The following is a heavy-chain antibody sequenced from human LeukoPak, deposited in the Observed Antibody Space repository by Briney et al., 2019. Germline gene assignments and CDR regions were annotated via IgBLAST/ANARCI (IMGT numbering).Heavy chain of an antibody. V-gene: IGHV1-69*01. D-gene: IGHD6-19*01. CDR2: IIPIFGTA. J-gene: IGHJ5*02. CDR1: GGTFSSYA. CDR3: ARDGLGSGWYGDWFDP. Sequence: SVKVSCKASGGTFSSYAISWVRQAPGQGLEWMGGIIPIFGTANYAQKFQGRVTITADESTSTAYMELSSLKSEDTAVYYCARDGLGSGWYGDWFDPWGQGTLVTVSS.